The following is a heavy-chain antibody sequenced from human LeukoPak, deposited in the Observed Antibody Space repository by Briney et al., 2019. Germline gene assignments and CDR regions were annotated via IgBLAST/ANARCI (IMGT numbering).Heavy chain of an antibody. Sequence: GGSLRLSCTTSGFTFSTNGMHWVRQAPGKGLEWVAVIWYDGTNRYYADSVKGRFTISRDNSKNTLYLQMNSMTAEDTAVYYCARDQDRAFDIWGQGTMVTVSS. CDR3: ARDQDRAFDI. CDR2: IWYDGTNR. V-gene: IGHV3-33*01. J-gene: IGHJ3*02. CDR1: GFTFSTNG.